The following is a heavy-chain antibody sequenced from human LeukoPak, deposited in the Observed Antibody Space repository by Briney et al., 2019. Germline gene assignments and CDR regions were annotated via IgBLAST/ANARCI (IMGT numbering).Heavy chain of an antibody. CDR3: ARAAAVTGAFRDNWFDP. CDR1: GFTFSRYD. Sequence: GGSLRLSCLASGFTFSRYDMHWVRQAPGKGLEWVAVTSNDGRKEIYADSVKGRFTISRDNSKNTLYLQMNSLRAEDTAVYYCARAAAVTGAFRDNWFDPWGQGALVTVSS. V-gene: IGHV3-30*04. D-gene: IGHD6-19*01. J-gene: IGHJ5*02. CDR2: TSNDGRKE.